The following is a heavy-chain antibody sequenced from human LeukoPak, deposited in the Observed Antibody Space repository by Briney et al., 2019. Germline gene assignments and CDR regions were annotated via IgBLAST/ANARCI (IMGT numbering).Heavy chain of an antibody. CDR1: GFTFSSSA. D-gene: IGHD2-21*02. CDR3: ARDPCGGDCADRYFDY. Sequence: GGSLRLSCAASGFTFSSSAMSWVRQAPGKGLEWVSSISGSGSGGSTYYADSVKGRFTISRDNAKNSLYLQMNSLRAEDTALYYCARDPCGGDCADRYFDYWGQGTLVTVSS. J-gene: IGHJ4*02. CDR2: ISGSGSGGST. V-gene: IGHV3-23*01.